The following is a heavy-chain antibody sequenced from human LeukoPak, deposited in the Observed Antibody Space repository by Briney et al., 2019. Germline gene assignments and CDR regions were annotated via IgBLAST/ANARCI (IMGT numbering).Heavy chain of an antibody. D-gene: IGHD1-26*01. CDR1: GGSISNYY. J-gene: IGHJ4*02. CDR2: IYYSGST. V-gene: IGHV4-59*08. Sequence: KPSETLSLTCTVSGGSISNYYWSWIRQPPGKGLEWIGYIYYSGSTNYNPSLKSRVTISVDTSKNQFSLRLNSVTAADTAMYFCVKSGGYGLIDYWGQGTLVTVSS. CDR3: VKSGGYGLIDY.